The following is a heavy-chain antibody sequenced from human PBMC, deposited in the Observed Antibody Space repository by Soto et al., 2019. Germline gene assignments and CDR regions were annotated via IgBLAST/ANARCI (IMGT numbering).Heavy chain of an antibody. V-gene: IGHV4-59*01. CDR1: GGSISGYY. D-gene: IGHD2-21*02. CDR3: TRDGDGRMTTNPYYYYGMDV. J-gene: IGHJ6*02. CDR2: VYYSGGA. Sequence: SETLSLTCTVSGGSISGYYWSWIRQPPGKGLEWIGNVYYSGGAKYNPSVKRRVSISVDTSKNQFSLNLSSVTAADTAVYYCTRDGDGRMTTNPYYYYGMDVWGPGITVTVSS.